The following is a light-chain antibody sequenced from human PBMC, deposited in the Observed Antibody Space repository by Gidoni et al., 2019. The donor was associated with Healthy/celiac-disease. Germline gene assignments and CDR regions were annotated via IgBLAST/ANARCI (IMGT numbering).Light chain of an antibody. CDR2: DAS. Sequence: EIVLTQSPATLSLSPGDRATLSCRASQSVSSYLAWYQQKPGQAPRLLIYDASNRATGIPARLSGSGSGTDFTLTIISLEPEDFAVYYCQQRSNWPPFTFGPGTKVDIK. CDR3: QQRSNWPPFT. CDR1: QSVSSY. J-gene: IGKJ3*01. V-gene: IGKV3-11*01.